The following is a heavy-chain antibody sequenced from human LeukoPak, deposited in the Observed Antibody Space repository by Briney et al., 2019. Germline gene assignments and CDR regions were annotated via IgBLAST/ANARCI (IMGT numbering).Heavy chain of an antibody. CDR3: ARTTAEYSSGWYYFDY. V-gene: IGHV4-39*01. Sequence: SETLSLTCTVSGGSISSSGYYWGWIRQPPGKGLEWIGSIYYSGSTYYNPSLKSRVTISVDTSKNQFSLKLSSVTAADTAVYYCARTTAEYSSGWYYFDYWGQGTLVTVSS. CDR2: IYYSGST. J-gene: IGHJ4*02. CDR1: GGSISSSGYY. D-gene: IGHD6-19*01.